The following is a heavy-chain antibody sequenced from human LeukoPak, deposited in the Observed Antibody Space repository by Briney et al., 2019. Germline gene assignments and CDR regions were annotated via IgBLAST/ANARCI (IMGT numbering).Heavy chain of an antibody. CDR3: ARVPLHDASGRYYPH. CDR2: INTGNGNT. J-gene: IGHJ1*01. CDR1: GYTFTNYG. Sequence: GASVKVSCKISGYTFTNYGMHWVRQAPRQSLEWMGWINTGNGNTKSSQKFQDRVTLTRDTSASTAYMELNSLSSEDTAVYFCARVPLHDASGRYYPHWGQGTLVTVSS. V-gene: IGHV1-3*04. D-gene: IGHD1-26*01.